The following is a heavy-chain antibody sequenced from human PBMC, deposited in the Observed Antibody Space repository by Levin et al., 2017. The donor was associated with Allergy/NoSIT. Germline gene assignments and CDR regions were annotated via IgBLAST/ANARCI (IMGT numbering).Heavy chain of an antibody. CDR1: GFTFSSYG. Sequence: GESLKISCAASGFTFSSYGMHWVRQAPGKGLEWVAVISYDGSNKYYADSVKGRFTISRDNSKNTLYLQMNSLRAEDTAVYYCAKDLSSTSGARRYYYGMDVWGQGTTVTVSS. V-gene: IGHV3-30*18. J-gene: IGHJ6*02. D-gene: IGHD2-2*01. CDR3: AKDLSSTSGARRYYYGMDV. CDR2: ISYDGSNK.